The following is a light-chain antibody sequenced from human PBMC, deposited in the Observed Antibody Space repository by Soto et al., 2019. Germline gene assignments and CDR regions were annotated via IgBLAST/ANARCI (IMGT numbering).Light chain of an antibody. J-gene: IGKJ3*01. CDR1: QSVLYSSNNKNY. Sequence: DIVMTQSPDSLAVSLGERATINCKSSQSVLYSSNNKNYLAWYQQKPGQPPKLLIYWASTRESGVPDRFSGSGSGTDFTLTISSLPAEDVAVYYCQQYYSTPFTFGPGTKVAIK. V-gene: IGKV4-1*01. CDR3: QQYYSTPFT. CDR2: WAS.